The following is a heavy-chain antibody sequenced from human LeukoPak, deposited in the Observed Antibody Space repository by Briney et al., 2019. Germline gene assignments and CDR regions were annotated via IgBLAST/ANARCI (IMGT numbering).Heavy chain of an antibody. J-gene: IGHJ4*02. CDR2: IYYSGST. D-gene: IGHD3-3*01. V-gene: IGHV4-59*01. Sequence: SETLSLTCTVSGGSISSYYWSWIRQPPGKGLEWIGYIYYSGSTNYNPSLKSRVTISVDTSKNQFSLKLSSVTAADTAVYYCAREAPYHDFWSGSLPYFDYWGQGTLVTVSS. CDR1: GGSISSYY. CDR3: AREAPYHDFWSGSLPYFDY.